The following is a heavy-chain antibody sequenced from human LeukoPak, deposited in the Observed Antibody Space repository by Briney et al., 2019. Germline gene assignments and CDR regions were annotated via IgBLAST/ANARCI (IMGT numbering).Heavy chain of an antibody. J-gene: IGHJ3*02. CDR3: ARVNVFPFAFDI. Sequence: PSETLSLTCVVSGGPISTDKWWSWVRQSPGKGLECIGEIYHSGSTNYNPSLKSRVTISVDKSKNQFSLRLTSVTAADTAIYYCARVNVFPFAFDIWGQGTMVTVSS. CDR2: IYHSGST. CDR1: GGPISTDKW. V-gene: IGHV4-4*02. D-gene: IGHD2-21*01.